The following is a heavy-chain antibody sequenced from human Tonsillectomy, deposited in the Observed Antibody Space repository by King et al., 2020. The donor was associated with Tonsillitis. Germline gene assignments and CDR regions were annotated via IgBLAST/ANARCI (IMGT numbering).Heavy chain of an antibody. CDR3: AADKRGSGWYGDWYFYL. J-gene: IGHJ2*01. V-gene: IGHV1-58*02. Sequence: KQLVQSGPEVKKPGTSVKVSCKASGFTFTTSAMQWVRQARGQRLEWIGWIVVGSGNTNYAKKFQERVTIARDMYTSTAYMELSSLRSEDTAVYSCAADKRGSGWYGDWYFYLWGRGTLVTVSS. CDR1: GFTFTTSA. D-gene: IGHD6-19*01. CDR2: IVVGSGNT.